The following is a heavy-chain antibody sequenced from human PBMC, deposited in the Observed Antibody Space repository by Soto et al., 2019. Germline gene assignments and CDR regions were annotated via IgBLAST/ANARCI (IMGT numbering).Heavy chain of an antibody. J-gene: IGHJ4*02. CDR1: GFSISDYW. CDR2: INEDGSEE. D-gene: IGHD1-26*01. CDR3: CHTWV. Sequence: EVQMVESGGGLGQLGGSLRLACAASGFSISDYWMSWVRQAPGKGLEWVGNINEDGSEENYVDSVKGRFTISRDNARNSLYLQMNSLRVEDTAVYYCCHTWVGGQGTLVTVSS. V-gene: IGHV3-7*01.